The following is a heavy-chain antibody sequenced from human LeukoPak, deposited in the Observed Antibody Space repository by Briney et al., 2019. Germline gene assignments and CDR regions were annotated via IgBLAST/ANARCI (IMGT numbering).Heavy chain of an antibody. J-gene: IGHJ4*02. CDR2: IYYSGGT. Sequence: SETLSLTCTVSGGSISSSSYYWGWIRQPPGKGLEWIGSIYYSGGTYYNPSLKSRATISVDTSKNQFSLKLSSVTAADTAVYYCARQDVIAARQLDYWGQGTLVTVST. CDR3: ARQDVIAARQLDY. D-gene: IGHD6-6*01. CDR1: GGSISSSSYY. V-gene: IGHV4-39*01.